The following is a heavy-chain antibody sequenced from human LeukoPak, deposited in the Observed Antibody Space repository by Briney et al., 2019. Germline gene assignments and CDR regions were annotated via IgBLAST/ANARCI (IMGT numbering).Heavy chain of an antibody. V-gene: IGHV3-30*03. CDR2: ISYDGSNK. CDR3: ARASCGGSCYSDY. CDR1: GVTFSSYG. J-gene: IGHJ4*02. D-gene: IGHD2-15*01. Sequence: PGRSLRLSCAASGVTFSSYGMHWVRQAPGTVLAWVAIISYDGSNKYYADSVKGRFTISRDNSKNTLYLQMNSLRAEDTAVYYCARASCGGSCYSDYWGQGTLVTVSS.